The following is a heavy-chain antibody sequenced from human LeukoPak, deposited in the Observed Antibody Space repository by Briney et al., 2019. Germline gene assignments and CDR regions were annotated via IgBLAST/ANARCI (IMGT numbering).Heavy chain of an antibody. CDR2: INSGSSYK. CDR3: ARVKEYQMLYGGFDP. Sequence: RSGGSLRLSCAASGFTLSGYSMSWVRQAPRKGLEWVSSINSGSSYKYYADSVKGRFTISRDNAKNSLYLQMNSLRAEDTAVYYCARVKEYQMLYGGFDPWGQGTLVTVSS. V-gene: IGHV3-21*01. D-gene: IGHD2-2*02. CDR1: GFTLSGYS. J-gene: IGHJ5*02.